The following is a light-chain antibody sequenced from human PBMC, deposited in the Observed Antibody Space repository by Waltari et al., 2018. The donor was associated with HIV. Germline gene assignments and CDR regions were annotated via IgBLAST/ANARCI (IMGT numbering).Light chain of an antibody. Sequence: QSALTQPASVSGSLGQSITISCIGTSSYVAAYNYVSWYQHHPDKAPKLVIFESNCRPSGVSFRFSGSKSGNTASLTISGLQAEDEADYYCASYTITTTLVVGGGTKVTVL. J-gene: IGLJ2*01. CDR1: SSYVAAYNY. V-gene: IGLV2-14*01. CDR2: ESN. CDR3: ASYTITTTLV.